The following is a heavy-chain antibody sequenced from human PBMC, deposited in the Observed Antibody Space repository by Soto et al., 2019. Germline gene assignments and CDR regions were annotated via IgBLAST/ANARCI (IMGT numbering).Heavy chain of an antibody. J-gene: IGHJ5*02. Sequence: ASVQVSCKASGYTFTSYGISWVRQAPGQGLEWMGWFSAYNGNTNYSQKLQGRVTMTTDTSTSTAYMELSSLRSYDTAVYYCARVIVLIGPIDPWGQGTLVTVSS. CDR1: GYTFTSYG. D-gene: IGHD2-8*01. CDR2: FSAYNGNT. V-gene: IGHV1-18*01. CDR3: ARVIVLIGPIDP.